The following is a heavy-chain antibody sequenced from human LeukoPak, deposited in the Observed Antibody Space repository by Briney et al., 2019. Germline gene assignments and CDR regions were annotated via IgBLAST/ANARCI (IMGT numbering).Heavy chain of an antibody. CDR2: VWFDGSHK. V-gene: IGHV3-30*02. CDR1: GFTFNMHG. J-gene: IGHJ4*02. CDR3: AKDPHEDFFDH. Sequence: GGSLRLSCAVSGFTFNMHGMHWVRQAPGKGLEWLANVWFDGSHKYYADSVKDRFTISRDNSKNTLYLQMNSLRVEDTAVYYCAKDPHEDFFDHWVQGTLVTVSS.